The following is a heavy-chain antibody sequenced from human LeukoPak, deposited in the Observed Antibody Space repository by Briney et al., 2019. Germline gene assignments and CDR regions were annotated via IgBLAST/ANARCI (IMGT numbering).Heavy chain of an antibody. V-gene: IGHV4-39*01. Sequence: PSETLSLTCIVSSGSISSSTYYWGWVRQPPGKGLEWMGSIYQSGRTYYNPSLKSRVTISVDTSKNQFSLKVTSVTAADTAVYYRVSSSWAFDFWGQGTLVSVSS. D-gene: IGHD6-13*01. CDR1: SGSISSSTYY. J-gene: IGHJ4*02. CDR2: IYQSGRT. CDR3: VSSSWAFDF.